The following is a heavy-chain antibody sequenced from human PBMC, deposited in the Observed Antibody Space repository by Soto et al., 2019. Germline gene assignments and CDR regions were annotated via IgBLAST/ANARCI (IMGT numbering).Heavy chain of an antibody. V-gene: IGHV1-69*12. D-gene: IGHD2-21*02. CDR2: IIPIFGTA. CDR1: GGTFSSYA. Sequence: QVQLVQSGAEVKKPGSSVKVSCKASGGTFSSYAISWVRQAPGQGLEWMGGIIPIFGTANYAQKFQGRVTITADESTSTAYMELSSPRSEDTAVSYCESSYCGGDWYPYWYFDLWGRGTLVTVSS. J-gene: IGHJ2*01. CDR3: ESSYCGGDWYPYWYFDL.